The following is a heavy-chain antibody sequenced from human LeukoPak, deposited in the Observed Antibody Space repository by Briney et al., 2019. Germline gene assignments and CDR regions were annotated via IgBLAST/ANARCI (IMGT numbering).Heavy chain of an antibody. V-gene: IGHV1-69*06. CDR1: GGTLSSYA. CDR3: ARAGGYSGYDYRFDY. J-gene: IGHJ4*02. D-gene: IGHD5-12*01. CDR2: IIPIFGTA. Sequence: ASVKVSCKASGGTLSSYAISWVRQAPGQGLEWMGGIIPIFGTANYAQKFQGRVTITADKSTSTAYMELSSLRSEDTAVYYCARAGGYSGYDYRFDYWGQGTLVTVSS.